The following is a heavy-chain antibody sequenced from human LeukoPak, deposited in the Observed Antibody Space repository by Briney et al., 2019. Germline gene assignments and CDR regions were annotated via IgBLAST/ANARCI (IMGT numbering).Heavy chain of an antibody. D-gene: IGHD4-17*01. J-gene: IGHJ2*01. V-gene: IGHV4-38-2*02. Sequence: SETLSLTCTVSGYSISSGYYWGWIRQPPGKGLEWIGSIYHSGSTYYNPSLKSRVTISVDTSKNQFSLKLSSVTAADTAVYYCARAKYGDYAWWYFDLWGRGTLVTVSS. CDR1: GYSISSGYY. CDR2: IYHSGST. CDR3: ARAKYGDYAWWYFDL.